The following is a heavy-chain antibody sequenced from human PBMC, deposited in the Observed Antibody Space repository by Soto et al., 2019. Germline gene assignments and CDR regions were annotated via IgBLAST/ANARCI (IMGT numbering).Heavy chain of an antibody. CDR2: VSGSGDST. Sequence: EVHVLESGGGLVQSGGSLRLSCAASGFTFSSYAMTWVRQAPGKGLEWVSSVSGSGDSTYYADSVKGRFTISRDNFRNALYLQMNSLSAEDTAVYYCAKGNVTTAISSLDSWGQGTLVTVSS. V-gene: IGHV3-23*01. J-gene: IGHJ4*02. D-gene: IGHD1-1*01. CDR1: GFTFSSYA. CDR3: AKGNVTTAISSLDS.